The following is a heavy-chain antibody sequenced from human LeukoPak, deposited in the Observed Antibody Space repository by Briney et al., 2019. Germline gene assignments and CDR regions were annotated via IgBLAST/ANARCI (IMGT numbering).Heavy chain of an antibody. Sequence: GASVKVSCKASGYTFTGYYMHWVRQAPGQGLEWMGIINPSGGSTSYAQKFQGRVTMTRDTSTSTVYMELSSLRSEDTAVYYCARDRPAEGSYFYWGQGTLVTVSS. J-gene: IGHJ4*02. CDR1: GYTFTGYY. D-gene: IGHD1-26*01. CDR3: ARDRPAEGSYFY. V-gene: IGHV1-46*01. CDR2: INPSGGST.